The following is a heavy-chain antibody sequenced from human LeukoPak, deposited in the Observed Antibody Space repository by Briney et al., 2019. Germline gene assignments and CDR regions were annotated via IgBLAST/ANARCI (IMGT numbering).Heavy chain of an antibody. CDR1: GYTFTSYV. D-gene: IGHD3-3*01. J-gene: IGHJ6*03. CDR3: ARGDFWSGYYRVLNYYYYMDV. V-gene: IGHV1-8*01. CDR2: MNPNSGNT. Sequence: GASVKVSCKASGYTFTSYVINWVRQATGQGLEWMGWMNPNSGNTGYAQKFQGRVTMTRNTSISTAYMELSSLRSEDTAVYYCARGDFWSGYYRVLNYYYYMDVWGKGTTVTVSS.